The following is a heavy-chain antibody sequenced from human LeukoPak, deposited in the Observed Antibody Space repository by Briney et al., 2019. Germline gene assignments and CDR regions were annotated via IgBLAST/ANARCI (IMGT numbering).Heavy chain of an antibody. J-gene: IGHJ6*03. CDR1: GGSFSGYY. D-gene: IGHD3-10*01. Sequence: SETLSLTCAVYGGSFSGYYWSWIRQPPGKGLEWIGYIYYSGSTNYNPSLKSRVTISVDTSKNQFSLKLSSVTAADTAVYYCARVHYYGSGSTPYYYYMDVWGKGTTVTVSS. V-gene: IGHV4-59*01. CDR3: ARVHYYGSGSTPYYYYMDV. CDR2: IYYSGST.